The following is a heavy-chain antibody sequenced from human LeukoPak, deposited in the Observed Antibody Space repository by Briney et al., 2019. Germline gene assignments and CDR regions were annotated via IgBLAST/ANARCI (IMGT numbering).Heavy chain of an antibody. V-gene: IGHV3-7*01. CDR2: IGGDGSRK. D-gene: IGHD6-25*01. CDR3: ARDGGWRLLDY. CDR1: GIILSSYW. J-gene: IGHJ4*02. Sequence: GGSLRLSCAASGIILSSYWMSWVRQAPGKGLEWLANIGGDGSRKFYVDSVKGRFTISRDNAENSLYLQMNNLRVEDTAVYYCARDGGWRLLDYWGQGTQVTVSS.